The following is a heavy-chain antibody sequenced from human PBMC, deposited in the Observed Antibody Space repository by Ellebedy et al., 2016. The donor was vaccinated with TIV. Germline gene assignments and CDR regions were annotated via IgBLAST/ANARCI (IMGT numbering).Heavy chain of an antibody. CDR3: AKWTVGYCSTASCYTGDY. Sequence: MPSDTLSLTCAVHGGSFNKYYWSWIRQLPGKGLNWIGEFNVGGTTNYNPSLKTRVTISVDTSKNQFSLKLNSVTAADTAVYYCAKWTVGYCSTASCYTGDYWGQGSLVTVSS. CDR2: FNVGGTT. J-gene: IGHJ4*02. CDR1: GGSFNKYY. D-gene: IGHD2-2*02. V-gene: IGHV4-34*01.